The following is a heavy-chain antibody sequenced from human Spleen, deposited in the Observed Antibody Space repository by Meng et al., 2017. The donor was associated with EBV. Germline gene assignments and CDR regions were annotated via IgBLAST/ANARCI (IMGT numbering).Heavy chain of an antibody. CDR3: ATETTPTDY. J-gene: IGHJ4*02. CDR2: IKSKGDGGTI. V-gene: IGHV3-15*01. Sequence: VHFVESGGGLVKPGGSLRLSCIVSGFTLSDAWMSWVRQAPGKGLEWVGRIKSKGDGGTIDYVAPVKGRFIISRDDSKNTLLLQMNSLKTEDTGVYYCATETTPTDYWGQGTLVTVSS. CDR1: GFTLSDAW. D-gene: IGHD1-7*01.